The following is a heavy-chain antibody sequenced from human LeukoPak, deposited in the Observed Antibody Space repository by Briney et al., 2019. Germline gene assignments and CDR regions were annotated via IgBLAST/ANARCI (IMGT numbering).Heavy chain of an antibody. CDR3: ARWWLIKGFDY. CDR1: GGSISSYY. Sequence: PSETLSLTCTVSGGSISSYYWSWIRQPPGKGLEWIGYIYYSGSTNYNPSLKSRVTISVDTSKNQFSLKLSSVTAAGTAVYYCARWWLIKGFDYWGQGSLVTVSS. V-gene: IGHV4-59*01. J-gene: IGHJ4*02. D-gene: IGHD6-19*01. CDR2: IYYSGST.